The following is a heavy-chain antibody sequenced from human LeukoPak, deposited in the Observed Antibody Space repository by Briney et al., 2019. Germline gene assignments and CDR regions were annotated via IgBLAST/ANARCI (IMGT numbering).Heavy chain of an antibody. V-gene: IGHV1-2*02. CDR1: GYTFTGYY. D-gene: IGHD3-10*01. CDR3: ARAGSGSDYFDY. J-gene: IGHJ4*02. CDR2: INPNSGGT. Sequence: ASVKVSCKASGYTFTGYYMHWVRQAPGQGLEWMGWINPNSGGTNYAQKFQGRVTMTRDTSISTAYMELSRRRSDDTAVYYCARAGSGSDYFDYWGQGTLVTVSS.